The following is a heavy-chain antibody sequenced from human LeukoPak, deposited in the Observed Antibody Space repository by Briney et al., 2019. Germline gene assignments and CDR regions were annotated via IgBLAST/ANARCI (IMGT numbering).Heavy chain of an antibody. CDR3: DSGTTGEVKFDP. J-gene: IGHJ5*02. CDR1: GGSISSSSYY. Sequence: SETLSLTCTVSGGSISSSSYYWGWIRQPPGKGLEWIGSIYYSGSTYYNPSLKSRVTMSIDTSKNQFSLNLISVTAADTAVYARDSGTTGEVKFDPWGQGTLVTVSS. D-gene: IGHD3-10*01. V-gene: IGHV4-39*07. CDR2: IYYSGST.